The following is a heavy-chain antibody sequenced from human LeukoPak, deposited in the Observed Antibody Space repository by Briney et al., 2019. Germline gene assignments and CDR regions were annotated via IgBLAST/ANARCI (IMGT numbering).Heavy chain of an antibody. J-gene: IGHJ6*03. CDR1: GFTLSNYW. CDR2: INSDGSST. V-gene: IGHV3-74*01. Sequence: GGSLRLSCAASGFTLSNYWMYWVRQAPGKGLVWVSRINSDGSSTDYADSVKGRFTIPRDNAKNTLYLQMNSLRAEDTAVYYCAKMGSDVYYYMDVWGKGTTVTVSS. CDR3: AKMGSDVYYYMDV. D-gene: IGHD1-26*01.